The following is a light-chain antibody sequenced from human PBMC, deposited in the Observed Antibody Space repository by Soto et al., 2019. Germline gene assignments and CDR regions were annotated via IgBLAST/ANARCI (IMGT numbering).Light chain of an antibody. CDR2: DVT. CDR3: CSDSGSYTSSYV. Sequence: SALSRPGKECGSPGSSDIISNNGTRSGVGGYDYVSWYQQHPGKAPKLMIYDVTERPSGVPDRFSGSKSGNGASLTSSGIQAEDEADYYCCSDSGSYTSSYVLGAGTNVTVL. J-gene: IGLJ1*01. CDR1: RSGVGGYDY. V-gene: IGLV2-11*01.